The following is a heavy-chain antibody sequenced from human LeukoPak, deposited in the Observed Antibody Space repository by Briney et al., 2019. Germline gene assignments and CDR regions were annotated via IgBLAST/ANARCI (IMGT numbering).Heavy chain of an antibody. CDR1: GFTVSSNC. CDR2: IYSGGST. V-gene: IGHV3-53*01. D-gene: IGHD3-22*01. J-gene: IGHJ4*02. CDR3: ARAGYYDSSGYYYLVY. Sequence: GGSLRLSCAASGFTVSSNCMSWVRQAPGKGLEWVSVIYSGGSTYYADSVKGRFTISRDNSKNTLYLQMNSPRAEDTAVYYCARAGYYDSSGYYYLVYWGQGTLVTVSS.